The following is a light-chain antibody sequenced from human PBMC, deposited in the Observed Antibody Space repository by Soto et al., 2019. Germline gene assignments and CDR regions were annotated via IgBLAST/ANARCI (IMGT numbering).Light chain of an antibody. CDR3: CSDAGTSSYR. CDR2: EVA. J-gene: IGLJ1*01. CDR1: NSDLGSFNF. Sequence: QSVLTQPASVSVSPGQSITISCTRTNSDLGSFNFVSWYQQHPGKAPKVMIYEVAKRPSGISDRFSGSKSGNTASLTISWLQVEDEADYYCCSDAGTSSYRFGTGTKVTVL. V-gene: IGLV2-23*02.